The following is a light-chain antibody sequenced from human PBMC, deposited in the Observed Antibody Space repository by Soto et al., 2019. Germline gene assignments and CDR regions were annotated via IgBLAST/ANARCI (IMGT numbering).Light chain of an antibody. Sequence: QPVLTQPPSVSGAPGQTVTMSCTGSSSNFGAGYDVHWYQQLPGTAPKLLIYGSTNRPSGVPARFSGSKSDTSASLAITGLQAEDEAEYYCSSYAGSYTVVFGGGTKLTVL. CDR2: GST. J-gene: IGLJ2*01. CDR3: SSYAGSYTVV. V-gene: IGLV1-40*01. CDR1: SSNFGAGYD.